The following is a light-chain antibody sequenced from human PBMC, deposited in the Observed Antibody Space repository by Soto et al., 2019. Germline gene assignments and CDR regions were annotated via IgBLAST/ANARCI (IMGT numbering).Light chain of an antibody. V-gene: IGKV1-9*01. CDR3: QQHNSNPLT. CDR2: AAS. J-gene: IGKJ4*01. CDR1: QGITNS. Sequence: DIQLTQSPSFLSASVGDRVTITCRASQGITNSLAWYQQKPGKAPNLLIYAASTLQGGVTSRFSGSGSGTDFTLTISSLQPEDFATYYCQQHNSNPLTYGGGTKVEIK.